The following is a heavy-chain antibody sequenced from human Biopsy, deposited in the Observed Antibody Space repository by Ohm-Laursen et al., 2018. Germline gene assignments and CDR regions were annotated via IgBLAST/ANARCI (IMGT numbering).Heavy chain of an antibody. Sequence: ASVKVSCKASGYRFDNYGISWVRQASGQRPEWMGWVSGYNGVTNYARKFQGRVTMTIEKSTTTAYMELRGLRSDDTAVYYCGRDYYYNGTDIGGPGTTLTVSS. V-gene: IGHV1-18*01. CDR2: VSGYNGVT. CDR1: GYRFDNYG. CDR3: GRDYYYNGTDI. J-gene: IGHJ6*02.